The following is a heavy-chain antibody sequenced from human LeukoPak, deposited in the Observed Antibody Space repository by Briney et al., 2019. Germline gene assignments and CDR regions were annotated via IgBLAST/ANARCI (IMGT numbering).Heavy chain of an antibody. D-gene: IGHD6-13*01. CDR3: ARIKKIAAVSEFSAFDI. CDR2: ISSSGSTI. CDR1: GFTFCDYY. J-gene: IGHJ3*02. V-gene: IGHV3-11*01. Sequence: GGSLRLSCAASGFTFCDYYMSWIRQAPGKGLEWVSYISSSGSTIYYADSVKGRFTISRDNAKNSLYLQMNSLRAEDTAVYYCARIKKIAAVSEFSAFDIWGQGTMVTVSS.